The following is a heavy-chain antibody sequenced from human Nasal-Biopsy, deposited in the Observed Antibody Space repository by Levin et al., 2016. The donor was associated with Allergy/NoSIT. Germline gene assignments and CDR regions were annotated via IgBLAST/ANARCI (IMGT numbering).Heavy chain of an antibody. V-gene: IGHV3-33*01. D-gene: IGHD3-3*01. J-gene: IGHJ6*02. CDR2: IWYDGSNK. CDR1: GFTFSNFG. CDR3: ARDYRDDFWSGPSPLYHGVDV. Sequence: GGSLRLSCAASGFTFSNFGMHWVRQAPGKGLEWVAVIWYDGSNKYYADSVKGRFTLSRDNSKKSLDLQMNGLRADDTGVYYCARDYRDDFWSGPSPLYHGVDVWGRGTTVTVSS.